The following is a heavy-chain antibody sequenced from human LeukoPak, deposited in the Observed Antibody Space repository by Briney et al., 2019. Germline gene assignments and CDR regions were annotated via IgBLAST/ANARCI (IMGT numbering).Heavy chain of an antibody. CDR2: TNQDGSEK. CDR3: ARDSYRALEY. J-gene: IGHJ4*02. D-gene: IGHD1-14*01. CDR1: GFTFSSHW. V-gene: IGHV3-7*01. Sequence: PGGSLRLSCVASGFTFSSHWMNWVRQTPGKGLEWVAHTNQDGSEKYYVDSVKGRFTISRDNAKDSLYLQMNSLRAEDTAVYFCARDSYRALEYWGQGTLVTVSS.